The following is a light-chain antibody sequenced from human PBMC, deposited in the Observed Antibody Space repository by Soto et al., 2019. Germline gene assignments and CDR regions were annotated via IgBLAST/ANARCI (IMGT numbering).Light chain of an antibody. J-gene: IGLJ3*02. CDR2: DVS. CDR1: SSDVGGYNY. CDR3: SSYTSSSIGV. V-gene: IGLV2-14*01. Sequence: QSALTQPASVSGSPGQSITISCTGTSSDVGGYNYVSWYQQHPGKAPKLMIYDVSNRPSGVSNRFSGSKSGNTASLTISGLPAEDEADYYCSSYTSSSIGVFGGGTKLTVL.